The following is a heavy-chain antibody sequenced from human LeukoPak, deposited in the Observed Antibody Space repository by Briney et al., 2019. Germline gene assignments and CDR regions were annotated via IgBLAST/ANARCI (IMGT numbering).Heavy chain of an antibody. D-gene: IGHD6-13*01. CDR2: IYYTGST. CDR1: GGSISNYY. Sequence: SETLSLTCTVSGGSISNYYWNWIRQPPGKGLEWIGYIYYTGSTNYNPSLKSRVTISVDTSKNRFSLKLSSVTAADTAVYYCARASSSWYYDAFDIWGQGTMVTVSS. J-gene: IGHJ3*02. CDR3: ARASSSWYYDAFDI. V-gene: IGHV4-59*08.